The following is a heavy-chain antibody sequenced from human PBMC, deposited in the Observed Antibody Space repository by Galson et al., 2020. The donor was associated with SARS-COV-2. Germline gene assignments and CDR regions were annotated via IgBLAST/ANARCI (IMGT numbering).Heavy chain of an antibody. CDR1: GFSLTNERMG. CDR2: IFSNDEK. CDR3: ARTVITSCASDV. D-gene: IGHD2-21*01. J-gene: IGHJ3*01. Sequence: SGPTLVKPTETLTLTCTVSGFSLTNERMGVSWIRQPPGKALEWLAHIFSNDEKSYNTSLKSRLTISKDTSQSQVVLTMTNMDPVDTATYYCARTVITSCASDVWGQGTMVTVS. V-gene: IGHV2-26*01.